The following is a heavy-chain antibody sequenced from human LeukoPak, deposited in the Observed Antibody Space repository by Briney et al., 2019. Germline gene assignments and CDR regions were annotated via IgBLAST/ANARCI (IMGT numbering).Heavy chain of an antibody. CDR3: ARGYCRGGSCYRTFFDQ. D-gene: IGHD2-15*01. CDR1: GGSISSFY. V-gene: IGHV4-59*01. CDR2: MSYSGST. Sequence: SETLSLICTVSGGSISSFYWSWIRQPPGKGLEWIGYMSYSGSTNYNSTLKSRVTISLDTSKNQFSLKLNSVTAADTAVYYCARGYCRGGSCYRTFFDQWGQGTLVTVSS. J-gene: IGHJ4*02.